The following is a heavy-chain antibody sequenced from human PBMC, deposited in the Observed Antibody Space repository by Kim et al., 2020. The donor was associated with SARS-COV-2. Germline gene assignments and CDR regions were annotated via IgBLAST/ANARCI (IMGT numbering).Heavy chain of an antibody. CDR1: GGTFSSYA. Sequence: SVKVSCKASGGTFSSYAISWVRQAPGQGLEWMGGIIPIFGTANYAQKFQGRVTITADESTSTAYMELSSLRSEDTAVYYCARDGWGDYAFDYWGQGTLVTVSS. D-gene: IGHD4-17*01. CDR2: IIPIFGTA. V-gene: IGHV1-69*13. J-gene: IGHJ4*02. CDR3: ARDGWGDYAFDY.